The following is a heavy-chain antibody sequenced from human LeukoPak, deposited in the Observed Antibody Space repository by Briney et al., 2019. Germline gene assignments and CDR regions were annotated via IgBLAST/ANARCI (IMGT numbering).Heavy chain of an antibody. Sequence: PSETLSLTCTVSGGSISSYYWSWIRQPAGKGLEWIGRIYTSGSTNYNPSLKSRVTISVDTSKNQFSMKLSSVTAADTAVYYCARGAYGSGSYNDYYYYYMDVWGKGTTVTVSS. CDR3: ARGAYGSGSYNDYYYYYMDV. D-gene: IGHD3-10*01. CDR2: IYTSGST. CDR1: GGSISSYY. J-gene: IGHJ6*03. V-gene: IGHV4-4*07.